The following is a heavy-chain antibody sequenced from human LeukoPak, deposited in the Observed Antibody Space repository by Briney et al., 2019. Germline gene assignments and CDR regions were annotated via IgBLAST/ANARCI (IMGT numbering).Heavy chain of an antibody. Sequence: QSGGSLRLSCTASEFIFSSCGMSWVRQAPGKGLEWVSGISVGGGFTYYADSVKGRFTISTDNSRSTLYLRMNSLRVEDTALYYCARVKGYSRDGIDYWGQGTLVTVSS. CDR1: EFIFSSCG. D-gene: IGHD5-12*01. CDR3: ARVKGYSRDGIDY. J-gene: IGHJ4*02. V-gene: IGHV3-23*01. CDR2: ISVGGGFT.